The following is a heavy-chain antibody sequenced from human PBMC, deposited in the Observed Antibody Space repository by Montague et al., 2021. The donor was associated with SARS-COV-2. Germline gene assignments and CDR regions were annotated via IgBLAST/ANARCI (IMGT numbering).Heavy chain of an antibody. Sequence: SETLSLTCTVTGGPISGSSDYWGWIRQSPGKGLEWIASVDYSGNTYYSPSLKSRLTLSVDTSMNQFSLKLNSVTATDTALYYCARREYSYGWGDWGQGTLVTVSS. D-gene: IGHD5-18*01. CDR1: GGPISGSSDY. CDR3: ARREYSYGWGD. J-gene: IGHJ4*02. V-gene: IGHV4-39*01. CDR2: VDYSGNT.